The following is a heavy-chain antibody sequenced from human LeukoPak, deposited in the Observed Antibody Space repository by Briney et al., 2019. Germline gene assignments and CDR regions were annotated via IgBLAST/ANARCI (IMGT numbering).Heavy chain of an antibody. CDR2: ISAYNGNT. CDR1: GYTFTSYG. Sequence: ASVKVSCKASGYTFTSYGISWVRQAPGQGLEWMGWISAYNGNTNYAQKLQGRVTMTTDTSTSTAYMELRSLRSDDTTLYSFARDRFPTGRNGQGVFDYWGQGTLVTVSS. CDR3: ARDRFPTGRNGQGVFDY. V-gene: IGHV1-18*01. D-gene: IGHD5-24*01. J-gene: IGHJ4*02.